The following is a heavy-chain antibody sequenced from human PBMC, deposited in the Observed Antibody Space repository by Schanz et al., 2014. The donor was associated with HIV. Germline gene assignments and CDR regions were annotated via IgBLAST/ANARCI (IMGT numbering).Heavy chain of an antibody. D-gene: IGHD5-18*01. CDR3: ARGITGNSYGFDY. J-gene: IGHJ4*02. CDR1: GFTFSTYR. V-gene: IGHV3-21*04. CDR2: ISHSSNYI. Sequence: EVQVVESGGGLVKPGGSLSLSCAASGFTFSTYRMNWVRQAPGKGLEWVSSISHSSNYIYYADSVKGRFTISRDNYRNTLDLQMDSLRAEDTAVYYCARGITGNSYGFDYWGQGALVSVSS.